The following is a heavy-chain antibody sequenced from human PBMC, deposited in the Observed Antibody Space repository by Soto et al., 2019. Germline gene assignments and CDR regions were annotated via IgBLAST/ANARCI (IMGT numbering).Heavy chain of an antibody. J-gene: IGHJ4*02. CDR2: ISWDGGST. CDR1: GLTFDDYA. CDR3: AKGTPYYFDY. Sequence: GGSLRLSCAASGLTFDDYAMHWVRQAPGKGLEWVSLISWDGGSTYYADSVKGRFTISRDNSKNSLYLQMNSLRAEDTALYYCAKGTPYYFDYWGQGTLVTVSS. V-gene: IGHV3-43D*04.